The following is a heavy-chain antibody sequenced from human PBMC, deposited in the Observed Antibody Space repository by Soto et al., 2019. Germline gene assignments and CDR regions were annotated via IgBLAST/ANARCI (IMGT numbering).Heavy chain of an antibody. J-gene: IGHJ4*02. V-gene: IGHV3-33*01. Sequence: GGSLRLSCAASGFTFSSYGMHWVRQAPGKGLEWVAVIWYDGSNKYYADSVKGRFTISRDNSKNTLYLQMNSLRAEDTAVYYCARDGSLFSSGWFDYWGQGTLVTVSS. CDR2: IWYDGSNK. D-gene: IGHD6-19*01. CDR3: ARDGSLFSSGWFDY. CDR1: GFTFSSYG.